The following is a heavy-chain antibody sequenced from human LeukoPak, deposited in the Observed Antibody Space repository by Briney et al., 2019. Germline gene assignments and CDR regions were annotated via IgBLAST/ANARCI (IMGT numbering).Heavy chain of an antibody. Sequence: HPGGSLRLSCAASGFTFTNYVMNWVRQAPGKGLEWVSSITGTADKTYDADSVKGRFTISRDNSKNTLYLQMNSLRAEDTAVYYCAKDGDYGDYPSDGNYFDYWGQGTLVTVSS. D-gene: IGHD4-17*01. CDR1: GFTFTNYV. V-gene: IGHV3-23*01. CDR2: ITGTADKT. J-gene: IGHJ4*02. CDR3: AKDGDYGDYPSDGNYFDY.